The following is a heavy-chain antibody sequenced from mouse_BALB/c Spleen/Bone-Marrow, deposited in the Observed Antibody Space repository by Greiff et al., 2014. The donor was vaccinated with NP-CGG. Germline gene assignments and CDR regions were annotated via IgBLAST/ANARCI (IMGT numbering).Heavy chain of an antibody. CDR3: ARDGDYRYAWFAY. CDR2: ISDGGTYT. J-gene: IGHJ3*01. V-gene: IGHV5-4*02. Sequence: EVQGVESGGGLVKPGGSLKLSCAASGFTFSNYYMYWVRQTPEKRLEWVATISDGGTYTYCPDSVKGRFTISRDNAKNNLYLQMSSLKSEDTAIYYSARDGDYRYAWFAYWGQGTLVTVSA. CDR1: GFTFSNYY. D-gene: IGHD2-14*01.